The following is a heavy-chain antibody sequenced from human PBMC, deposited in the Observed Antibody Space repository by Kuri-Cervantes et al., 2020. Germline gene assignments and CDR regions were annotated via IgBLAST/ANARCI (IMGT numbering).Heavy chain of an antibody. V-gene: IGHV1-69*13. CDR2: IIPIFGTA. D-gene: IGHD2-2*01. CDR3: ARGRDIVVVPAAIDYYYYGMDV. Sequence: SVKVSCKASGGTFSSYAISWVRQAPGQGLEWMGGIIPIFGTANDAQKFQGRVTTTADESTSTAYMELSSLRSEDTAVYYCARGRDIVVVPAAIDYYYYGMDVWGQGTTVTVSS. J-gene: IGHJ6*02. CDR1: GGTFSSYA.